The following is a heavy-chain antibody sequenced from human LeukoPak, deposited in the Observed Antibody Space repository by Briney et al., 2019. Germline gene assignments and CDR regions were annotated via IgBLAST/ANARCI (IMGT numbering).Heavy chain of an antibody. J-gene: IGHJ4*02. V-gene: IGHV4-59*01. CDR1: GGSISNYY. CDR3: ARDLGSMVRGYFGIDY. D-gene: IGHD3-10*01. CDR2: IYYSGST. Sequence: SETLSLTCTVSGGSISNYYWSWIRQPPGKGLEWIGYIYYSGSTNYNPSLKSRVTISVDTSMKQFSLKLSSVTAADTAVYYCARDLGSMVRGYFGIDYWGQGSLVTVSS.